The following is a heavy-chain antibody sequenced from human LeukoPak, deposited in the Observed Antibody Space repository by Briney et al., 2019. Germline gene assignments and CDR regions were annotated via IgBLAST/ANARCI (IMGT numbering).Heavy chain of an antibody. CDR3: ARDFYGDYNLGDFDY. CDR1: GYTFTSYY. CDR2: INPSGGST. Sequence: ASVKVSCKASGYTFTSYYMHWVRQAPGQGLEWMGIINPSGGSTSYAQKFQGRVTMTRDMSTSTVYMELSRLRSDDTAVYYCARDFYGDYNLGDFDYWGQGTLVTVSS. V-gene: IGHV1-46*01. J-gene: IGHJ4*02. D-gene: IGHD4-17*01.